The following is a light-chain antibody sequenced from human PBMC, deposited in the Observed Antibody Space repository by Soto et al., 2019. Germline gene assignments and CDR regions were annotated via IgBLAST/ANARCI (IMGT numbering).Light chain of an antibody. Sequence: EIVMTQSPATLSVSPVERATLSCRASQSVSSNLAWYQQKPRQAPRLLIYGASTRATGIPARFSGSGSGTEFTLTISSLQSEDFAVYYCQQYNNWPPWTFGQGTKV. CDR2: GAS. V-gene: IGKV3-15*01. CDR1: QSVSSN. CDR3: QQYNNWPPWT. J-gene: IGKJ1*01.